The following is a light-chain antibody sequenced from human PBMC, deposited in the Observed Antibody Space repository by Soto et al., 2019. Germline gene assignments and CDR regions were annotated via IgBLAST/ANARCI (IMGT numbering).Light chain of an antibody. Sequence: QSVLTQPPSVSGSPGQRVTISCTGSSSNIGAGYDVNWYQQLPGTAPKLLIYGNSNRPSGVPDRFSGSKSGTSASLAITGLQAEDEADYYCQSYDGSMVLVFGGGTKLTVL. CDR1: SSNIGAGYD. J-gene: IGLJ2*01. CDR3: QSYDGSMVLV. V-gene: IGLV1-40*01. CDR2: GNS.